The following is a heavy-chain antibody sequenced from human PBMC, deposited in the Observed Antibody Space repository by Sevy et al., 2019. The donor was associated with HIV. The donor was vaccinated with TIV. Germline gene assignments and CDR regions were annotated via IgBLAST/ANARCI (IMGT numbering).Heavy chain of an antibody. V-gene: IGHV1-2*02. CDR2: INPNSGGT. J-gene: IGHJ6*03. D-gene: IGHD3-10*01. CDR1: GYTFTGYY. CDR3: ARGEYYGSGSYHYYYYYYMDV. Sequence: ASVKVSCKASGYTFTGYYMHWVRQAPGQGLEWMGWINPNSGGTNYAQKFQGRVTMTRDTSISTAYMELSRLRSDDTAVYHCARGEYYGSGSYHYYYYYYMDVWGKGTTVTVSS.